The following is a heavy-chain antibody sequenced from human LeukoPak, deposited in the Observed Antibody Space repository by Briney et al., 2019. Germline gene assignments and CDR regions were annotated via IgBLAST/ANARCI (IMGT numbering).Heavy chain of an antibody. V-gene: IGHV1-69*05. D-gene: IGHD2-15*01. J-gene: IGHJ3*02. CDR3: ARGYCSGVSCFHDACDI. CDR2: IIPIFGAT. Sequence: ASVKVSCKTSGGTFSDFAFSWVRQAPGQGLEWMGRIIPIFGATSYAQNFQGRVSITTDESTSTAYLELSSLRSEDTAVYYCARGYCSGVSCFHDACDIWGQGTMVTVSS. CDR1: GGTFSDFA.